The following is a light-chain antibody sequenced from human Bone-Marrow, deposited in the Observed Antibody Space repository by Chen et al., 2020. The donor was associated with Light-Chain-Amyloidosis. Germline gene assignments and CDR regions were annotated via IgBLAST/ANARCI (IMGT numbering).Light chain of an antibody. CDR3: CSYAGSR. J-gene: IGLJ2*01. CDR2: EGS. V-gene: IGLV2-23*01. Sequence: QSALTQPASVSGSPGQSIPISCTGTSSDVGSYNLVSWYQQHPGKAPKLMIYEGSKRPSGVSNRFSGSKAGNTASLTSSGLQAEDEADYYCCSYAGSRFGGGTKLTVL. CDR1: SSDVGSYNL.